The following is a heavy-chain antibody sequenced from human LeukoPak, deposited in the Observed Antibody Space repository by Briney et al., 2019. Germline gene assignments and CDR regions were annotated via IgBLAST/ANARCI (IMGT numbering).Heavy chain of an antibody. V-gene: IGHV4-59*01. J-gene: IGHJ5*02. CDR1: GGSISIYY. Sequence: SETLSLTCTVSGGSISIYYWSWIRQPPGKGLEWIGYIYYSGSTTYNPSLRSRVTMSVDTSKNQFSLRLTSVTAADTAVYYCARGLGSRIAAESWGQGTLVTVSS. CDR2: IYYSGST. D-gene: IGHD6-13*01. CDR3: ARGLGSRIAAES.